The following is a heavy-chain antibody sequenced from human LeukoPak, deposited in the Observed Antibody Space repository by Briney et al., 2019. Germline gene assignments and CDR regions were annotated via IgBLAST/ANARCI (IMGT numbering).Heavy chain of an antibody. Sequence: PETLSLTCAVYGGSFSGYYWSWIRQPPGKGLEWIGEINHSGSTNYNPSLKSRVTISVDTSKNQFSLKLSSVTAADTAVYYCARGGRRYYGSGSYYNGARADFDYWGQGTLVTVSS. CDR3: ARGGRRYYGSGSYYNGARADFDY. D-gene: IGHD3-10*01. J-gene: IGHJ4*02. V-gene: IGHV4-34*01. CDR1: GGSFSGYY. CDR2: INHSGST.